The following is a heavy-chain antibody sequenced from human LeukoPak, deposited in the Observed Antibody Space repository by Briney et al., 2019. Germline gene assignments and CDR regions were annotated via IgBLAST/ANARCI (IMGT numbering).Heavy chain of an antibody. J-gene: IGHJ4*02. CDR2: INPNSGGT. V-gene: IGHV1-2*02. Sequence: ASVKVSCKASGYTFTSYDINWVRQARGQGLEWMGWINPNSGGTNYAQKFQGRVTMTRDTSISTAYMELSRLRSDDTAVYYCARVTYGDYLDYWGQGTLVTVSS. CDR3: ARVTYGDYLDY. D-gene: IGHD4-17*01. CDR1: GYTFTSYD.